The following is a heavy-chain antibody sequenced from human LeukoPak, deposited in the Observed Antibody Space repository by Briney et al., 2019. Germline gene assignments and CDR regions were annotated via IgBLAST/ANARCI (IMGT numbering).Heavy chain of an antibody. V-gene: IGHV3-23*01. CDR1: GFTFSSYA. J-gene: IGHJ4*02. CDR3: AEAMGVVVIMYYFDY. Sequence: GGSLRLSCAASGFTFSSYAMSWVRQAPGKGLEWVSAISGSGGSTYYADSVKGRFTISRDSSKNTLYLQMNSLRAEDTAVYYCAEAMGVVVIMYYFDYWGQGTLVTVSS. CDR2: ISGSGGST. D-gene: IGHD3-22*01.